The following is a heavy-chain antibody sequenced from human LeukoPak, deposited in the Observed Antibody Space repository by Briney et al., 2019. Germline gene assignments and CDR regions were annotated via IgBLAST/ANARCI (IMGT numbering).Heavy chain of an antibody. D-gene: IGHD1-1*01. J-gene: IGHJ6*02. CDR1: GYTFTSYD. CDR3: ARGADNYAGYYYGMDV. CDR2: MNPNSGNT. Sequence: EASVKVSCKASGYTFTSYDINWVRQATGQGLEWMGWMNPNSGNTGYAQKFQGRVTMTRNTSISTAYMELSRLRSEDTAVYYCARGADNYAGYYYGMDVWGQGTTVTVSS. V-gene: IGHV1-8*01.